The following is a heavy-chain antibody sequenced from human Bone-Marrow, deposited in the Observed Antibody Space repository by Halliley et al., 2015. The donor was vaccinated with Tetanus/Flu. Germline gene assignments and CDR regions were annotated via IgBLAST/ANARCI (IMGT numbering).Heavy chain of an antibody. J-gene: IGHJ6*02. Sequence: SLRLSCAASGFIFRDYYMSWIRQAPGKGLEWISYISSGASTIYYADSVRGRFTISRDNAKNSLFLQMNSLRAEDTAMYYCARRGYGLGSDDYYYYNGVDVWGQGTTVIVSS. D-gene: IGHD2-15*01. V-gene: IGHV3-11*01. CDR2: ISSGASTI. CDR3: ARRGYGLGSDDYYYYNGVDV. CDR1: GFIFRDYY.